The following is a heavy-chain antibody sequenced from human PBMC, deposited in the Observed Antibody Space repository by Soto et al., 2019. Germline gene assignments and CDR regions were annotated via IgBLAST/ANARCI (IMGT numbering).Heavy chain of an antibody. D-gene: IGHD2-15*01. CDR1: GFAFINYA. CDR2: ITGSGDNT. CDR3: AQEKAASFDY. Sequence: GGSLRLSCTASGFAFINYAMSWVRQAPGKGLEWVSGITGSGDNTYYAESVKGRFTISRDNSKNTLFLQMNSLRAEDTALYYCAQEKAASFDYWGQGTLVTVSS. V-gene: IGHV3-23*01. J-gene: IGHJ4*02.